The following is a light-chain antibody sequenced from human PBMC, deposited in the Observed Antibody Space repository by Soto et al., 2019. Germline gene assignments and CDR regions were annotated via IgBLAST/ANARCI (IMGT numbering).Light chain of an antibody. CDR3: QKSNQ. J-gene: IGKJ5*01. CDR2: DST. V-gene: IGKV3-11*01. CDR1: QFLSSY. Sequence: TQTPLTLSFPPGERAFSSCRASQFLSSYLAWYQQIPGQPPRLLIYDSTNRAAGTPARFSGSRSGTDFTLTISSVEPEDFAMSYCQKSNQIGQGTRLEIK.